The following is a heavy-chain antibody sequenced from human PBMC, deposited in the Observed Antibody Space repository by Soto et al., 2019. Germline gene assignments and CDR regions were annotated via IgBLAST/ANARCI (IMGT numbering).Heavy chain of an antibody. V-gene: IGHV1-69*06. D-gene: IGHD6-13*01. Sequence: ASVKVSCKASGGTFSSYAISWVRQAPGQGLEWMGGIIPNYGTANYAQKFQGRVTITPDTSTSTAYMDLNRLSSEDTAVYYCARDSRGEAAGSVVAPYFDYWGQGTLVTVSS. CDR3: ARDSRGEAAGSVVAPYFDY. CDR2: IIPNYGTA. J-gene: IGHJ4*02. CDR1: GGTFSSYA.